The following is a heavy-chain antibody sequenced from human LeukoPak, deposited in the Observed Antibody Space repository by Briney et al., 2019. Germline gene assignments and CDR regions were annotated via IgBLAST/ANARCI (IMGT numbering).Heavy chain of an antibody. V-gene: IGHV3-49*03. CDR2: IRSKAYGGTT. D-gene: IGHD3-10*01. CDR1: GFTFGDYA. J-gene: IGHJ3*02. CDR3: TRGQEGNAFDI. Sequence: GGSLRLSCTASGFTFGDYAMSWFRQAPWKGLEWVGFIRSKAYGGTTEYAASVKGRFTISRDDSKSIAYLQMNSLKTEDTAVYYCTRGQEGNAFDIWGQGTMVTVSS.